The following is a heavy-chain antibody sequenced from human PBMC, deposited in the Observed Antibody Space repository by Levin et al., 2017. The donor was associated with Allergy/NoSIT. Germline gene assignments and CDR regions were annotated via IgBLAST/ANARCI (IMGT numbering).Heavy chain of an antibody. V-gene: IGHV4-39*01. CDR2: LYYSGST. CDR1: GGSISGRREY. CDR3: ARIFGLGFMDV. Sequence: ESLKISCTVSGGSISGRREYWGWIRQPPGKGLEWIGSLYYSGSTYFNPSLKSRVTISVDTSKNHFSLKLSSVTATDTAVYYCARIFGLGFMDVWGQGTTVTVSS. D-gene: IGHD3-3*01. J-gene: IGHJ6*02.